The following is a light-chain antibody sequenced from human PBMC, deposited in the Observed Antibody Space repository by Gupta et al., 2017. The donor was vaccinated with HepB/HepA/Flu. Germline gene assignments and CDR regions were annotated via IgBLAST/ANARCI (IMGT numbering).Light chain of an antibody. Sequence: QSALTQPASVSASPGQSPTISCTGTSSDVGAYNYVSWYQHHPGKVPKLIIYDVNNRPSGVSNRFSGSKSGNTASLTISELQAEDEADYYCSSYTSSYTLVFGGGTKLTV. V-gene: IGLV2-14*03. CDR2: DVN. J-gene: IGLJ2*01. CDR3: SSYTSSYTLV. CDR1: SSDVGAYNY.